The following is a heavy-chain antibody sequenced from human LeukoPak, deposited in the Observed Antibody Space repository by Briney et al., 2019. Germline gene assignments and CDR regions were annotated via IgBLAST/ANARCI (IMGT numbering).Heavy chain of an antibody. Sequence: ASVKVSCKASAYTFTDYYMHWFRQPPGQGLEWMGWINDNSGGTKYAQKFQDRVTLTRDTSISTAYLELSRLTSDDTAVYYCVRDKAAATGLSFAYWGQGTLVTLSS. D-gene: IGHD6-13*01. CDR1: AYTFTDYY. CDR2: INDNSGGT. V-gene: IGHV1-2*02. CDR3: VRDKAAATGLSFAY. J-gene: IGHJ4*02.